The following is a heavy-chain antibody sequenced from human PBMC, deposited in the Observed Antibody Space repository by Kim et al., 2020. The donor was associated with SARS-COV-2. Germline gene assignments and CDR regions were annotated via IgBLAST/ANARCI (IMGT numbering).Heavy chain of an antibody. CDR1: GFTFSSYW. Sequence: GGSLRLSCAASGFTFSSYWMSWVRQAPGKGLEWVANIKQDGSEKYYVDSVKGRFTISRDNAKNSLYLQMNSLRAEDTAVYYCARDTAYYDFWSGYFVWVPGAYGMDVWGQGTTVTVSS. V-gene: IGHV3-7*01. CDR2: IKQDGSEK. J-gene: IGHJ6*02. D-gene: IGHD3-3*01. CDR3: ARDTAYYDFWSGYFVWVPGAYGMDV.